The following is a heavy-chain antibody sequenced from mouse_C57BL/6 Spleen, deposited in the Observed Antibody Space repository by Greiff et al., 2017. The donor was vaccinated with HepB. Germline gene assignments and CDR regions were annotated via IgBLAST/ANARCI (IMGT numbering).Heavy chain of an antibody. CDR3: ARPGYFAY. Sequence: VKLMESGAELARPGASVKLSCKASGYTFTSYGISWVKQRTGQGLEWIGEIYPRSGNTYYNEKFKGKATLTADKSSSTAYMELRSLTSEDSAVYFCARPGYFAYWGQGTLVTVSA. CDR2: IYPRSGNT. D-gene: IGHD2-2*01. J-gene: IGHJ3*01. CDR1: GYTFTSYG. V-gene: IGHV1-81*01.